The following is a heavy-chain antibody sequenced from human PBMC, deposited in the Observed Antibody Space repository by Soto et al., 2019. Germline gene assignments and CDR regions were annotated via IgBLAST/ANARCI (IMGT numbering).Heavy chain of an antibody. CDR1: GYTFTSFG. CDR3: TRELFILSPSTVTTDAY. CDR2: ISPETGKT. V-gene: IGHV1-18*04. D-gene: IGHD4-17*01. J-gene: IGHJ4*02. Sequence: VQLVQSGAELKKPGASVRVSCKASGYTFTSFGLSWVRQAPGQGPEWMGWISPETGKTAYSYKFQDRVTMTTDASTTTLYLDLGRLRSYDTAGYYCTRELFILSPSTVTTDAYWGQGTLVTVSS.